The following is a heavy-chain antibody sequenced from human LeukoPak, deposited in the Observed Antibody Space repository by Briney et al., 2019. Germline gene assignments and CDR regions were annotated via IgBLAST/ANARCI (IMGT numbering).Heavy chain of an antibody. CDR2: IYPGDSDT. D-gene: IGHD5-24*01. CDR1: GYTFTTYW. CDR3: ARESRDGYNNFDY. Sequence: GESLKISCKGSGYTFTTYWISWVRQTPGKGLEWMGIIYPGDSDTRYSPSFQGQVTISADKSVNTAYLQWTSLRASDTAMYYCARESRDGYNNFDYWGQGTLVTVSS. J-gene: IGHJ4*02. V-gene: IGHV5-51*01.